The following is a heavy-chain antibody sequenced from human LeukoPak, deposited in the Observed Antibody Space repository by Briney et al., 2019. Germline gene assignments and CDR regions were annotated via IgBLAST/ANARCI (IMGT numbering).Heavy chain of an antibody. CDR1: GDSITRSSTY. CDR2: IYYTGTT. V-gene: IGHV4-39*07. D-gene: IGHD6-13*01. J-gene: IGHJ4*02. CDR3: ARYAYSSSWFDF. Sequence: SETLSLTCTVSGDSITRSSTYWGWIRQPPGKGLEWIRSIYYTGTTYYNPSLKTRVTISVDTSKNHLSLRLSAVTAADTAVYYCARYAYSSSWFDFWGQGNLVIVSS.